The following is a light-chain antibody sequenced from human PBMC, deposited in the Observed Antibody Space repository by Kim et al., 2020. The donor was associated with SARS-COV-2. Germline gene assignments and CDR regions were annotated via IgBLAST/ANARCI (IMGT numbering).Light chain of an antibody. Sequence: VKLTCTLSSGHSSYAIAWHQQQPEKGPRYLMKLNSDGSHSKGDGIPDRFSGSSSGAERYLTISSLQSEDEADYYCQTWGTGSRLVFGGGTQLTVL. V-gene: IGLV4-69*01. J-gene: IGLJ3*02. CDR2: LNSDGSH. CDR1: SGHSSYA. CDR3: QTWGTGSRLV.